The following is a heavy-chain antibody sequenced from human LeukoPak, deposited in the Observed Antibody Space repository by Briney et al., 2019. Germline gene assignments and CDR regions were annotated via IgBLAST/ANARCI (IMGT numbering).Heavy chain of an antibody. J-gene: IGHJ5*02. CDR2: IYYSGST. D-gene: IGHD3-10*01. CDR1: GGSISSYY. Sequence: PSETLSLTCTVSGGSISSYYWSWIRQPPGKGLEWIGYIYYSGSTNYNPSLKSRVTTSVDTSKNQFSLKLSSVTPADTAVYYCARGGYYGSGNDFRFDPWGQGTLVTVSS. CDR3: ARGGYYGSGNDFRFDP. V-gene: IGHV4-59*01.